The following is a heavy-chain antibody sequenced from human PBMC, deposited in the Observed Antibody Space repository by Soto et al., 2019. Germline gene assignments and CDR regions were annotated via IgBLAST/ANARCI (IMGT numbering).Heavy chain of an antibody. CDR1: GYTFTSHG. CDR2: ISAYNGNT. V-gene: IGHV1-18*01. CDR3: ARDYSGYDLNWFDP. D-gene: IGHD5-12*01. Sequence: GASVKVSCKASGYTFTSHGISWVRQAPGQGLEWMGWISAYNGNTNYAQKLQGRVTMTTDTSTSTAYMELRSLRSDDTAVYYCARDYSGYDLNWFDPWGQGTLVTVSS. J-gene: IGHJ5*02.